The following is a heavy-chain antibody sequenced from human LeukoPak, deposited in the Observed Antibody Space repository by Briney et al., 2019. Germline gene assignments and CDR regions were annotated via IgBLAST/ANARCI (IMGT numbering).Heavy chain of an antibody. V-gene: IGHV4-39*07. D-gene: IGHD2-2*01. Sequence: SETLSLTCTVSGGSISSSSYYWGWIRQPPGKGLEWIGEINHSGSTNYNPSLKSRVTISVDTSKNQFSLKLSSVTAADTAVYYCARLGYCSSTSCSDLDYWGQGTLVTVSS. CDR1: GGSISSSSYY. CDR2: INHSGST. J-gene: IGHJ4*02. CDR3: ARLGYCSSTSCSDLDY.